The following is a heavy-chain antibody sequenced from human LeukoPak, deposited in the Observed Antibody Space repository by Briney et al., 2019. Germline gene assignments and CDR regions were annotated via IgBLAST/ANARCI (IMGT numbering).Heavy chain of an antibody. CDR2: IKQDGSEK. D-gene: IGHD5-18*01. Sequence: PGGSLRLSCAASGFTFSSYWMSWVRQAPGKGLEWVANIKQDGSEKYYVDSVKGRFTISRDNAKNSLFLQMNSLRAEDTAVYYCARDLWPDTAMVNAFDIWGQGTMVTVSS. J-gene: IGHJ3*02. CDR3: ARDLWPDTAMVNAFDI. CDR1: GFTFSSYW. V-gene: IGHV3-7*01.